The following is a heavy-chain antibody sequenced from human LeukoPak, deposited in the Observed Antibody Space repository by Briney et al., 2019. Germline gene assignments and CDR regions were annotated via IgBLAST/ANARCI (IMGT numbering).Heavy chain of an antibody. D-gene: IGHD3-16*02. J-gene: IGHJ4*02. CDR3: TTHWGYVWGSYRTPDHDY. Sequence: GGSLRLSCAASGFTFSNAWMSWVRQAPGKGLEWVGRIKSKTDGGTTDYAAPVKGRFTISRDDSKNTLYLQMNSLKTEDTAVHYCTTHWGYVWGSYRTPDHDYWGQGTLVTVSS. CDR1: GFTFSNAW. V-gene: IGHV3-15*01. CDR2: IKSKTDGGTT.